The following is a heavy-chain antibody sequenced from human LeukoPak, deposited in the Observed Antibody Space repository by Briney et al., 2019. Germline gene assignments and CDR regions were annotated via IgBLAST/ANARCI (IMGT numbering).Heavy chain of an antibody. CDR3: ARAYYGSGSYYRNYYYMDV. Sequence: SETLSLTCTVSGGSISSSSYYWGWIRQPPGKGLEWIGYIYYSGSTNYNPSLKSRVTISVDTSKNQFSLKLSSVTAADTAVYYCARAYYGSGSYYRNYYYMDVWGKGTTVTISS. D-gene: IGHD3-10*01. V-gene: IGHV4-61*05. CDR2: IYYSGST. CDR1: GGSISSSSYY. J-gene: IGHJ6*03.